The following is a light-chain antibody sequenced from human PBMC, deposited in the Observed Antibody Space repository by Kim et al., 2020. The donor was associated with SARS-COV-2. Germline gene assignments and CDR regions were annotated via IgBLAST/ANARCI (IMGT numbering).Light chain of an antibody. J-gene: IGLJ3*02. Sequence: GPSITIHCTGTSSDVGGYNYVSWYQQHPGKAPKLMIYDVSNRPSGVSNRFSGSKSGNTASLTISGLQAEDEADYYCSSYTSSSTWVFGGGTQLTVL. CDR3: SSYTSSSTWV. CDR2: DVS. V-gene: IGLV2-14*03. CDR1: SSDVGGYNY.